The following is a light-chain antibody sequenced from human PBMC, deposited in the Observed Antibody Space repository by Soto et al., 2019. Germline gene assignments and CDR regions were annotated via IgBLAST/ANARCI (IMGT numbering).Light chain of an antibody. CDR2: EVS. CDR1: SSDVGGYNY. J-gene: IGLJ3*02. V-gene: IGLV2-14*01. Sequence: QSALTQPASVSGSPGQSITISCTGTSSDVGGYNYVSWYQQHPGKAPQLMIYEVSNRPSGVSNRFSGSKSGNTASLTISGLQAEDEAYYYCSSYTSSSTWVFGGGTKLTVL. CDR3: SSYTSSSTWV.